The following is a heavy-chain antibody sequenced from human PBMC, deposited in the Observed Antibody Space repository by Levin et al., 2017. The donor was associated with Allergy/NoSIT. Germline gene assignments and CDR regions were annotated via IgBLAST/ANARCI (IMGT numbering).Heavy chain of an antibody. J-gene: IGHJ3*02. D-gene: IGHD2-8*02. CDR2: ISGSGGST. CDR3: AKDLKRDYCTGGVCYSEVEGSLEVFDI. Sequence: GESLKISCAASGFTFSSYAMSWVRQAPGKGLEWVSAISGSGGSTYYADSVKGRFTISRDNSKNTLYLQMNSLRAEDTAVYYCAKDLKRDYCTGGVCYSEVEGSLEVFDIWGQGTMVTVSS. CDR1: GFTFSSYA. V-gene: IGHV3-23*01.